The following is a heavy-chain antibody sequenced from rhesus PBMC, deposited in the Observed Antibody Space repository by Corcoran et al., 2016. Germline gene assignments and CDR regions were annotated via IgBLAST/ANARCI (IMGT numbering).Heavy chain of an antibody. CDR1: GVSITSHY. D-gene: IGHD6-13*01. J-gene: IGHJ4*01. CDR3: TRDLRYNTWSLDY. CDR2: FSGTISSA. V-gene: IGHV4S11*01. Sequence: QLQLQELGPGLVKPSETLSLACAVSGVSITSHYWSWIRQAPGQGLEWIGYFSGTISSATYNPSLKSRCTLSGDTSRNQLSLRLTSVTAADTAVYYCTRDLRYNTWSLDYWGQGVLVTVSS.